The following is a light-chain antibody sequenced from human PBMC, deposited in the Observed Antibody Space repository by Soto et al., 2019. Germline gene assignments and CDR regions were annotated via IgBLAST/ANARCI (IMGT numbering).Light chain of an antibody. CDR1: QDINTY. V-gene: IGKV1-33*01. J-gene: IGKJ5*01. CDR2: DAS. Sequence: DMQLTQYPSSLSASVGDRVTITCQASQDINTYVNWYQQKPGKAPKLLIFDASTLKTGVPSRFSGSGSGTDFSFTISSLQPQDIATYYCQQSNHLVSFAQRTRLDI. CDR3: QQSNHLVS.